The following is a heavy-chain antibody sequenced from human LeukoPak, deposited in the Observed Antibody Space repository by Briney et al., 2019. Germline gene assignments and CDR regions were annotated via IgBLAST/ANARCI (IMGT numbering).Heavy chain of an antibody. V-gene: IGHV4-34*01. D-gene: IGHD1-26*01. CDR1: GESLNGHY. Sequence: SETLSLTCAVYGESLNGHYWSWIRQSPGKGLEWIGEGSERGGTKFNPSLKSRVTISADTSKDQFSLKLSSVTAADTAVYHCAKNGQSGFSFDPWGRGTLVTVSS. CDR2: GSERGGT. CDR3: AKNGQSGFSFDP. J-gene: IGHJ5*02.